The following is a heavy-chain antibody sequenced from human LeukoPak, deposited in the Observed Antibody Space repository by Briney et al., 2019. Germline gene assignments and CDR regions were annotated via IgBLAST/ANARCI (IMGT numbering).Heavy chain of an antibody. D-gene: IGHD3-10*01. CDR3: TTLAILLWFGRDV. CDR1: GFTFSNAW. J-gene: IGHJ6*02. V-gene: IGHV3-15*01. Sequence: PGGSLRLSCAASGFTFSNAWMSWVRQAPGNGLEWIGRIKSKTDGGTTDYAAPVKGRFTISRDDSKNTLYLQMNSLKTEDTAVYYCTTLAILLWFGRDVWGQGTTVTVSS. CDR2: IKSKTDGGTT.